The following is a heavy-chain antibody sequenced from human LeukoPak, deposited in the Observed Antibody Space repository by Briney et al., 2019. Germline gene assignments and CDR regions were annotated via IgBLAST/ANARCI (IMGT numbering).Heavy chain of an antibody. D-gene: IGHD2-15*01. CDR2: IKQDGSEK. V-gene: IGHV3-7*01. Sequence: GGSLRLSCVASEVTFSRHWILWVRQAPGKGLEWVANIKQDGSEKYYVDSVKGRFTISRDNAENSLYVQMNSLRVEDTAVYYCARRSFSWGNAFDIWGQGTMVTVSS. CDR3: ARRSFSWGNAFDI. CDR1: EVTFSRHW. J-gene: IGHJ3*02.